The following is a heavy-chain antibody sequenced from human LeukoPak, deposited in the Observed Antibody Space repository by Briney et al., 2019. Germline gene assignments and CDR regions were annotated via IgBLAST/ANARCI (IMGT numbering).Heavy chain of an antibody. CDR3: ARARYFDVKNWFDP. D-gene: IGHD3-9*01. J-gene: IGHJ5*02. Sequence: PSETLSLICTVSGGSISSSSYYWGWIRQPPGKGLEWIGEINHSGSTIYNPSLKSRVTISVDTSKNQFSLKLSSVTAADTAVYYCARARYFDVKNWFDPWGQGTLVTVSS. CDR2: INHSGST. CDR1: GGSISSSSYY. V-gene: IGHV4-39*07.